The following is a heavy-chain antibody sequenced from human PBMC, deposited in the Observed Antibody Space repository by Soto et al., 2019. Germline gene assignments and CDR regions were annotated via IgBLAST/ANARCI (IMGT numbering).Heavy chain of an antibody. J-gene: IGHJ6*03. D-gene: IGHD4-17*01. CDR2: IITMLGVA. Sequence: QVQLVQSGAEVKKPGSSVKVSCKASGDTFSNHTISWVRQAPVQGLEWMGSIITMLGVANYAQKFLGRVTITADKSTSTAYMELSSLRSADTAVYYCARVAEMGTVTEGYYYYMDVWGKETTVTVSS. CDR3: ARVAEMGTVTEGYYYYMDV. V-gene: IGHV1-69*04. CDR1: GDTFSNHT.